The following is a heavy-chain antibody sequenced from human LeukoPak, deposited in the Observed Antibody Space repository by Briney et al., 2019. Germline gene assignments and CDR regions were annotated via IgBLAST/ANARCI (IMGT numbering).Heavy chain of an antibody. V-gene: IGHV4-4*02. Sequence: SETLSLTCTVSGDSINSLDLWSWVRQPPGKGLEWIGEMYLSGTTHSNPSVKSRVTISIDKSKNQFFLNLSSVTAADTAVYYCAGLVGRYSSDLYYYYFDYWGQGTLVTVSS. CDR1: GDSINSLDL. D-gene: IGHD1-26*01. J-gene: IGHJ4*02. CDR2: MYLSGTT. CDR3: AGLVGRYSSDLYYYYFDY.